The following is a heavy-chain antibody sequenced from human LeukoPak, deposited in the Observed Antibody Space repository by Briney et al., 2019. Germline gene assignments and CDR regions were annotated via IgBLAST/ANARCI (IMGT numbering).Heavy chain of an antibody. CDR2: INHSGST. D-gene: IGHD3-16*02. V-gene: IGHV4-34*01. Sequence: PSETLSLTCAVYGGSFSGYYWSWIRQPPGKGLEWIGEINHSGSTNYNPSLKSRVTISVDTSKNQFSLKLSSVTAADTAVYYCARSGKNYVWGSYRYNPWGQGTLVTVSS. J-gene: IGHJ5*02. CDR1: GGSFSGYY. CDR3: ARSGKNYVWGSYRYNP.